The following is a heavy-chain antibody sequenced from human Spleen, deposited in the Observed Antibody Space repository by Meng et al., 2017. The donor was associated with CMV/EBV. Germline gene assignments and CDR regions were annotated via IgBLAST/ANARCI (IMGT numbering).Heavy chain of an antibody. CDR3: AKRPGSGSYNKKYFDY. D-gene: IGHD3-3*01. V-gene: IGHV3-23*01. CDR2: ITTGGT. CDR1: GFMFSNSV. Sequence: GGSLRLSCAASGFMFSNSVMNWVRQAQGKGLEWVSTITTGGTYYADSVKGRFTVSRSNSKNTLYLQLNSLRVEDTPVYYGAKRPGSGSYNKKYFDYWGQGALVTVSS. J-gene: IGHJ4*02.